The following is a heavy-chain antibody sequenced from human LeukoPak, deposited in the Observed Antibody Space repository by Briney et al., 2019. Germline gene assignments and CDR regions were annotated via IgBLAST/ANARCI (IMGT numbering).Heavy chain of an antibody. J-gene: IGHJ3*02. Sequence: PSETLSLTCTVSGGSISSSSYYWNWIRQPAGKGLEYIGRIHPGGNTDYNPSFKSRVTISVDTSKNQFSLKLSSVTAADTAVYYCARVADPPLWARTTEGAFDIWGQGTMVTVSS. CDR2: IHPGGNT. CDR3: ARVADPPLWARTTEGAFDI. CDR1: GGSISSSSYY. V-gene: IGHV4-61*02. D-gene: IGHD1-14*01.